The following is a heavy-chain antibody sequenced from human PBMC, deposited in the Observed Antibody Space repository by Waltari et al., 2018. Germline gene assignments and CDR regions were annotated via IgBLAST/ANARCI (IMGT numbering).Heavy chain of an antibody. Sequence: QVPLQQWGAGLLQSSETLSLTCAVYGGSFSAYYWGLVRQPPGKGLEWIGEINHAGYTNHNPSLRSRVTMSADTSKSQFSLKLNSVTAADTAVYYCVRLEDCTGPGGHCYSGDPFALDVWGQGTTVTVSS. V-gene: IGHV4-34*02. CDR3: VRLEDCTGPGGHCYSGDPFALDV. D-gene: IGHD2-15*01. CDR2: INHAGYT. J-gene: IGHJ6*02. CDR1: GGSFSAYY.